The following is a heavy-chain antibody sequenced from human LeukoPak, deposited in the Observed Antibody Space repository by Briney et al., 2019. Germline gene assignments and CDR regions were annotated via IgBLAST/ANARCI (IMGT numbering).Heavy chain of an antibody. CDR3: ARETGGEIDY. D-gene: IGHD3-16*01. CDR1: GFTFSSYE. Sequence: GGSLRLSGAASGFTFSSYEMNWVRQAPGKGLEWVSYISSSGSTIYYADSVKGRFTISRDNAKNSLYLQMNSLRAEDTAVYYCARETGGEIDYWGQGTLVTVSS. V-gene: IGHV3-48*03. CDR2: ISSSGSTI. J-gene: IGHJ4*02.